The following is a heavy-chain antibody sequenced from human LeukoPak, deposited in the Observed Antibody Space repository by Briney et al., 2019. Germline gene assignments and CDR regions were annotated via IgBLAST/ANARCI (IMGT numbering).Heavy chain of an antibody. CDR2: ISSSGSTI. V-gene: IGHV3-48*03. J-gene: IGHJ4*02. D-gene: IGHD6-19*01. CDR1: GFTFGSYE. CDR3: SGYSSGWYRNY. Sequence: GGSLRLSCAASGFTFGSYEMNWVCQAPGKGLEWVSYISSSGSTIYYADSVKGRFTISRDNAKNSLYLQMNSLRAEDTAVYYCSGYSSGWYRNYWGQGTLVTVSS.